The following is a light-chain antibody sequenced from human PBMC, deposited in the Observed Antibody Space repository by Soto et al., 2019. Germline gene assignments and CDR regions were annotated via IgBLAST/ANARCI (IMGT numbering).Light chain of an antibody. J-gene: IGKJ4*01. V-gene: IGKV3D-20*02. CDR3: QERSNWPLT. CDR1: QSVSSSY. CDR2: DAS. Sequence: EIVLTQSPATLSLSPGERATLSCGASQSVSSSYVAWYQQRPGLAPRLLIYDASSRATGIPDRFSGSGSGTDFTLTISSLEPEDFAVYYCQERSNWPLTFGGGTKVDI.